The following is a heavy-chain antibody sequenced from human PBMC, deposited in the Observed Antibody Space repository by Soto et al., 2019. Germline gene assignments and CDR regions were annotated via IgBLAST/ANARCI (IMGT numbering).Heavy chain of an antibody. D-gene: IGHD3-10*01. CDR1: GGSVSSGIYS. CDR2: FSYSVST. CDR3: ARLSGSYYYYMDV. V-gene: IGHV4-39*01. Sequence: LSLTCTVSGGSVSSGIYSWGWIRQSPGKGLEWIGRFSYSVSTSYNPSLKSRVTMSVDTSKIQFSLKLTSVTASDTAVYYCARLSGSYYYYMDVWGKGTTVTV. J-gene: IGHJ6*03.